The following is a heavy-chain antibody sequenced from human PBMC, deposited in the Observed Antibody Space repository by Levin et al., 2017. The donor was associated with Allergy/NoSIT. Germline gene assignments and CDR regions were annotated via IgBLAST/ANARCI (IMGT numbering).Heavy chain of an antibody. V-gene: IGHV4-4*02. CDR2: IYHSGST. J-gene: IGHJ4*02. CDR1: GGSISSSNW. D-gene: IGHD3-10*01. CDR3: ARNVGFGETSEGFDY. Sequence: SETLSLTCAVSGGSISSSNWWSWVRQPPGKGLEWIGEIYHSGSTNYNPSLKSRVTISVDKSKNQFSLKLSSVTAADTAVYYCARNVGFGETSEGFDYWGQGTLVTVSS.